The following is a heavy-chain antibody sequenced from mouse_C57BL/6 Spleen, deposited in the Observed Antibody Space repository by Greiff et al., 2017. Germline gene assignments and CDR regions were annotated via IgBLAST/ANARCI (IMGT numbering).Heavy chain of an antibody. J-gene: IGHJ3*01. CDR2: IYPGSGST. CDR1: GYTFTSYW. Sequence: QVQLQQPGAELVKPGASVKMSCKASGYTFTSYWITWVKQRPGQGLEWIGDIYPGSGSTNYNEKFKSKATVAVDTSSSTAYMQLISLTSEDSAVYYSARGHYDYHREFAYWGQSTLVTVSA. D-gene: IGHD2-4*01. CDR3: ARGHYDYHREFAY. V-gene: IGHV1-55*01.